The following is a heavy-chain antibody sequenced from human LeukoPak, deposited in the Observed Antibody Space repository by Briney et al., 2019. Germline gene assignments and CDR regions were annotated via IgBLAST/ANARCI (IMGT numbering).Heavy chain of an antibody. J-gene: IGHJ4*02. CDR2: ISAYNGNT. CDR3: ARDGYISGYYYDSSGSRPFDY. CDR1: GYTFTSYG. Sequence: ASVKVSCRASGYTFTSYGISWVRQAPGQGLEWMGWISAYNGNTNYAQKLRGRVTMTTDTSTSTAYMELRSLRSDDTAVYYCARDGYISGYYYDSSGSRPFDYWGQGTLVTVSS. D-gene: IGHD3-22*01. V-gene: IGHV1-18*01.